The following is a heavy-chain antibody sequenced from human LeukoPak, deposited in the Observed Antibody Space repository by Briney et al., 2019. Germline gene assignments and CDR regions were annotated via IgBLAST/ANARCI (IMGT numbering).Heavy chain of an antibody. J-gene: IGHJ3*02. CDR2: IKQDGSEK. V-gene: IGHV3-7*01. CDR3: AREITWEVTPI. CDR1: GFTFSSYW. D-gene: IGHD3-16*01. Sequence: GGPLRLSCAASGFTFSSYWMSWVRQAPGKGLEWVANIKQDGSEKYYVDSVKGRFTISRDNAKNSLNLQMNSLRAEDTAVYYCAREITWEVTPIWGQGTMVTVSS.